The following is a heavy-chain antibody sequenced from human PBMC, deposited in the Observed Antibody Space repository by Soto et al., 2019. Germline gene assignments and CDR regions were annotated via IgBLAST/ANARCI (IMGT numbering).Heavy chain of an antibody. V-gene: IGHV3-33*08. J-gene: IGHJ1*01. CDR2: ISYDGSNQ. D-gene: IGHD2-15*01. CDR3: ARAMGRSYQWYGPGEYFQY. Sequence: QVQLVESGGGVVQPGRSLRLSCEGFGFTFSSYGMHWVRQAPGKGLEWVAVISYDGSNQYYGDSVKGRFTISRDDSKNKLYLQMNSLRSEDTAVYYCARAMGRSYQWYGPGEYFQYWGQGTLVTVSS. CDR1: GFTFSSYG.